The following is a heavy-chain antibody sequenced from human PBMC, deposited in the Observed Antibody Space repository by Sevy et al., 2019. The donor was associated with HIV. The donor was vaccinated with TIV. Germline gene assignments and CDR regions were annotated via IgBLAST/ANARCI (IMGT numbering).Heavy chain of an antibody. CDR1: GYTFTTYD. CDR2: MNPSRGNT. J-gene: IGHJ4*02. V-gene: IGHV1-8*01. CDR3: ARRRGFGELLGLGY. Sequence: ASVKVSCRTSGYTFTTYDINWVRQATGQGLEWMGWMNPSRGNTGSAQKFQGRLTRTRDTSTSTAYMELSSLESQDTALYYCARRRGFGELLGLGYWGQGTLVTVSS. D-gene: IGHD3-10*01.